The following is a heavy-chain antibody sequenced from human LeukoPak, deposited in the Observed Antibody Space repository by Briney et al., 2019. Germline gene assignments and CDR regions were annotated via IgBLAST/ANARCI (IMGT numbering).Heavy chain of an antibody. J-gene: IGHJ4*02. CDR2: INHAGTT. CDR3: ATDLGEGGN. Sequence: SETLSLTCTVSGGSVNSKNWWNWVRQPPEKGLEWIGDINHAGTTNYNPSLESRVTISIDKSKNRFSLRLTSVAAADTAVYYCATDLGEGGNWGQGTLVTVSS. D-gene: IGHD3-10*01. V-gene: IGHV4-4*02. CDR1: GGSVNSKNW.